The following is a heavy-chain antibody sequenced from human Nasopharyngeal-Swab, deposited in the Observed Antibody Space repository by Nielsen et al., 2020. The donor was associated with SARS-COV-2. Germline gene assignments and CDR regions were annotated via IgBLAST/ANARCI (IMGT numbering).Heavy chain of an antibody. D-gene: IGHD5-18*01. V-gene: IGHV4-59*01. Sequence: WIRQPPGKGLEWIGNIHYSENTNYNPSLKSRVTMSVDTSTDQFSLKLRSVTAADTDVYYCARDRGYSYGDPLSYFDYWGQGTLVTVSS. J-gene: IGHJ4*02. CDR3: ARDRGYSYGDPLSYFDY. CDR2: IHYSENT.